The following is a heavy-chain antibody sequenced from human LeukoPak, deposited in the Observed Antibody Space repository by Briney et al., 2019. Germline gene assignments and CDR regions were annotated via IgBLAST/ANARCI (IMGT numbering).Heavy chain of an antibody. CDR1: GGSISSGGYS. J-gene: IGHJ4*02. V-gene: IGHV4-30-2*02. CDR3: AKRSELLPFDY. D-gene: IGHD2-15*01. Sequence: SETLSLTCAVPGGSISSGGYSWSWIRQPPGKGLEWIGYIYHSGSTYYNPSLKSRVTISVDMSKNQFSLKLSSVTAADTAVYYCAKRSELLPFDYWGQGTLVTVSS. CDR2: IYHSGST.